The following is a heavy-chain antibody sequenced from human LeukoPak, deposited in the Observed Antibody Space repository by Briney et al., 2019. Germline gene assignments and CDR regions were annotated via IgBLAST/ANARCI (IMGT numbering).Heavy chain of an antibody. CDR2: IYYSGST. D-gene: IGHD6-19*01. V-gene: IGHV4-59*01. J-gene: IGHJ5*02. Sequence: SETLSLTCTVSGGSISSYYWSWIRQPPGKGLEWIGYIYYSGSTNYNPSLKSRVTISVDTSKNQFSLKLSSVTAADTAVYYCARTTIAVANWFDPWGQGTLVTVSS. CDR1: GGSISSYY. CDR3: ARTTIAVANWFDP.